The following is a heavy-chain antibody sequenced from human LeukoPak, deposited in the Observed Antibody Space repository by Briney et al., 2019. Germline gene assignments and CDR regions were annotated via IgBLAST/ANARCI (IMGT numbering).Heavy chain of an antibody. V-gene: IGHV3-48*01. CDR1: GFTFSSYS. CDR3: ARDHHRRLYDSQARDTFDI. Sequence: GGSLRLSCAASGFTFSSYSMNWVRQAPGKGLEWVSYISSSSSTLYYADSVKGRFSISRDNAKNSLYLQMNSLRAEDTAVYYCARDHHRRLYDSQARDTFDIWGQGTLVTVSS. J-gene: IGHJ3*02. D-gene: IGHD3-22*01. CDR2: ISSSSSTL.